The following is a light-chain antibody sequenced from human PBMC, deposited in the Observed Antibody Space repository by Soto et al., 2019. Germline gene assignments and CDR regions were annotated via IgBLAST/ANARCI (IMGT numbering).Light chain of an antibody. Sequence: DIQMTQSPSTLSASVGDRVTITCRASQSINSWLAWYQQKPGKAPKLLIYDASSLESGVPSRFSGSGSGTEFTLTIISLQPDDFATYYCQQYNSYPVTFGQGTKVDIK. CDR1: QSINSW. CDR3: QQYNSYPVT. V-gene: IGKV1-5*01. J-gene: IGKJ1*01. CDR2: DAS.